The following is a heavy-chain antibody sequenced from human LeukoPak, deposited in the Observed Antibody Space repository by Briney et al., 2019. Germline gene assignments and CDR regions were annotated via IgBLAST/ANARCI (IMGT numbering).Heavy chain of an antibody. CDR1: GFTFTNYA. J-gene: IGHJ4*02. D-gene: IGHD1-1*01. CDR3: AKDASTTNNFYFFDY. Sequence: GGSLGLSCAASGFTFTNYAMTWVRQAPGKGPEWISGISKSGDITFYADSVKGRFTISRDTSKSAVYLQMNNLRAEDTAIYYCAKDASTTNNFYFFDYWGQGALATVSS. CDR2: ISKSGDIT. V-gene: IGHV3-23*01.